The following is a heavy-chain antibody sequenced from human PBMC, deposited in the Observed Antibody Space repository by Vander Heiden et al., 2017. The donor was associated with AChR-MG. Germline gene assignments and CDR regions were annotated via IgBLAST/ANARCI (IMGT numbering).Heavy chain of an antibody. Sequence: QVQLQQWGAGLLQPSETLSLTCAVYGGSFSGYYWSWIRQPPGKGLEWIGEINHSGSTNYNPSLKSRVTISVDTSKNQFSLKLSSVTAADTAVYYCARGPPIAAAGAWFDPWGQGTLVTVSS. CDR2: INHSGST. J-gene: IGHJ5*02. D-gene: IGHD6-13*01. CDR1: GGSFSGYY. V-gene: IGHV4-34*01. CDR3: ARGPPIAAAGAWFDP.